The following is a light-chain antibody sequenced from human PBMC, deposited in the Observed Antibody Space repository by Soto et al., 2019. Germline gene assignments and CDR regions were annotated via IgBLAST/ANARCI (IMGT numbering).Light chain of an antibody. CDR1: QSISSW. CDR2: DAS. J-gene: IGKJ1*01. CDR3: QRYNSYFWA. Sequence: DIQMTQSPSTLSASVGDRVTITCRASQSISSWLAWYQQKPGKAPKLLIYDASSLEGGVPSRFSGSASGTEFTLIISSLQPDDAATYYCQRYNSYFWAFGQGTKVDIK. V-gene: IGKV1-5*01.